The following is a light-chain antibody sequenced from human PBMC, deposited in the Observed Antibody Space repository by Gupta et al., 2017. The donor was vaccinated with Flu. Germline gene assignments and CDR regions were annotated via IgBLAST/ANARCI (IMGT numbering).Light chain of an antibody. CDR2: DAS. V-gene: IGKV1-9*01. J-gene: IGKJ4*02. CDR3: QQLNSYPLT. Sequence: IQLTQSPSFLSASVGDIVTITCRASHDSSNYFAWYQQKPGKAPRLLIYDASTLQTGVPSRFSGSGSGTKFTLTISSLQPEDFATYYRQQLNSYPLTFGGGTTVE. CDR1: HDSSNY.